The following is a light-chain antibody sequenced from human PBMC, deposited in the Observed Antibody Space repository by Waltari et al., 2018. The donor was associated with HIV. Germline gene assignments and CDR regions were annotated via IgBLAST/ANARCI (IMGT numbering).Light chain of an antibody. V-gene: IGLV2-14*03. CDR1: ASAIGRYNS. CDR2: DVN. Sequence: QSALSHPASVSASPGQSVAISCSGTASAIGRYNSVSWYQQHPDKTPRLILFDVNNRPSWISDRFSGSKSGTTASLTISTVETDDEADYYCASYTVNSTGVFGSGTKLTVL. J-gene: IGLJ1*01. CDR3: ASYTVNSTGV.